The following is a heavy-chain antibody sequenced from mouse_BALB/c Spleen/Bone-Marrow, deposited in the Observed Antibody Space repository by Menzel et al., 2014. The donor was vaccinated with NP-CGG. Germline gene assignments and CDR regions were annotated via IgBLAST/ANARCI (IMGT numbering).Heavy chain of an antibody. J-gene: IGHJ4*01. D-gene: IGHD1-1*01. CDR2: IDPANGNT. V-gene: IGHV14-3*02. CDR1: GFNIKDTY. Sequence: EVQGAESGAELVKPGASVKLSCTASGFNIKDTYMHWVKQRPEQGLEWIGRIDPANGNTKYDPKFQGKATITADTSSNTAYLQLSSLTSEDTAIYYCARSRDYGSSYYAMDYWGQGTPVTVTS. CDR3: ARSRDYGSSYYAMDY.